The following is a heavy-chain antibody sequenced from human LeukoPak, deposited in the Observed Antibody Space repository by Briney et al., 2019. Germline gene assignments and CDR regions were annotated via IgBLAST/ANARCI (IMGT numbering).Heavy chain of an antibody. J-gene: IGHJ4*02. V-gene: IGHV3-23*01. Sequence: GGSLRLSCAASGFTFSSYAMSWVRQAPGKGLEWVSAISGSGGSTYYADSVKGRFTISRDNSKNTLYLQMNSLRAEDTAVYYCAKSPPIVVVPAAQYYFDYWGQGPRSPSPQ. CDR1: GFTFSSYA. D-gene: IGHD2-2*01. CDR2: ISGSGGST. CDR3: AKSPPIVVVPAAQYYFDY.